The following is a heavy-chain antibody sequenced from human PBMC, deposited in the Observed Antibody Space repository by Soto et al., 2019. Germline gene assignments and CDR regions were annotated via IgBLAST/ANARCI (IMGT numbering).Heavy chain of an antibody. CDR2: ISGSGGST. V-gene: IGHV3-23*01. J-gene: IGHJ4*02. CDR3: AKPDSSGWAGAFEYYFDY. D-gene: IGHD6-19*01. CDR1: GFTFSSYA. Sequence: GGSLRLSCAASGFTFSSYAMSWVRQAPGKGLEWVSAISGSGGSTYYADSVKGRFTISRDNSKNTLYLQMNSLRAEDTAVYYCAKPDSSGWAGAFEYYFDYWGQGTLVTVSS.